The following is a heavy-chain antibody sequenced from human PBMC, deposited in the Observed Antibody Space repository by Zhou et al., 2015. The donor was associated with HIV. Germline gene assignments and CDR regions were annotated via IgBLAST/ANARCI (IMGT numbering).Heavy chain of an antibody. J-gene: IGHJ5*02. Sequence: QVQLVQSGAEVKKPGSSVKVSCKASGGTFSSYAISWVRQAPGQGLEWMGGIIPIFGTANYAQKFQGRVTITADESTSTAYMELSSLRSEDTAVYYCARFRYFAQEATLNRGWFDPGAREPWSPSPQ. CDR2: IIPIFGTA. D-gene: IGHD1-26*01. V-gene: IGHV1-69*01. CDR3: ARFRYFAQEATLNRGWFDP. CDR1: GGTFSSYA.